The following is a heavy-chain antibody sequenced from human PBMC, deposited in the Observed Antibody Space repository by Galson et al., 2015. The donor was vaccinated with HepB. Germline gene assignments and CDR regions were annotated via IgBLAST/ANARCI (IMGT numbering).Heavy chain of an antibody. CDR3: ARELAVAGSSFDP. J-gene: IGHJ5*02. CDR2: IQRDGGII. Sequence: SLRLSCAASGFTFSTYWMHWVRQAPGKGPVWVSRIQRDGGIISYADSVKGRFTISRDNSKSTLYLQMNSLRAEDTAVYYCARELAVAGSSFDPWGPGTLVTASS. CDR1: GFTFSTYW. D-gene: IGHD6-19*01. V-gene: IGHV3-74*01.